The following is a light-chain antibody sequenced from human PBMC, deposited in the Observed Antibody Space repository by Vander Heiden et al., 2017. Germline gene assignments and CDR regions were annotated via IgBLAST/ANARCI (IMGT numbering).Light chain of an antibody. Sequence: SSELTQDPAVSVALGQPARIPCQGDSLRSYYASWYQQKPGQAPVLVIYGKNNRPSGIPDRFSGASSGNTASLTITGAQAEDEADYYCNSRDSSGNLVVFGGGTKL. V-gene: IGLV3-19*01. CDR1: SLRSYY. CDR2: GKN. J-gene: IGLJ2*01. CDR3: NSRDSSGNLVV.